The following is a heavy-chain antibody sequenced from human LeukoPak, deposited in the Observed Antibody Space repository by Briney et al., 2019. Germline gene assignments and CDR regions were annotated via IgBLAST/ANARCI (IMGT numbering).Heavy chain of an antibody. Sequence: SETLSLTCTVSSASISSSPYYWGWIRQSPGKGLEWIGSISYSGTTYYNPSLKSRVTMSVDTSKNQFSLKLSSVTAADTAVYYCARSSYYFDYWGQGTLVTVSS. CDR3: ARSSYYFDY. CDR2: ISYSGTT. J-gene: IGHJ4*02. V-gene: IGHV4-39*07. CDR1: SASISSSPYY.